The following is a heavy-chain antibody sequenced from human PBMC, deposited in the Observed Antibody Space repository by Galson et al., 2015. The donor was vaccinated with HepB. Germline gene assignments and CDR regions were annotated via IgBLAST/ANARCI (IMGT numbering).Heavy chain of an antibody. CDR3: ARDSSGWSYYYYYGMDV. CDR2: INAGNGNT. Sequence: KVSCKASGYTFTSYAMHWVRQAPGQRLEWMGWINAGNGNTKYSQKFQGRVTITRDTSASTAYMELSSLRSEDTAVYYCARDSSGWSYYYYYGMDVWGQGTTVTVSS. J-gene: IGHJ6*02. D-gene: IGHD6-19*01. CDR1: GYTFTSYA. V-gene: IGHV1-3*01.